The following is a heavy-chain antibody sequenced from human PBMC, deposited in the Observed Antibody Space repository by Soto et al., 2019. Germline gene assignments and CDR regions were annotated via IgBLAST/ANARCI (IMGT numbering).Heavy chain of an antibody. CDR3: ATLHDSGDYEGWFDP. Sequence: QVQLQQWGARLLNPSETLSLTCAVSGRSFSDYYWSWIRQPPGRGLEWIAEISHSGSTNYNPSLMSRVTISVDTSKNEFSLKLTSVTAADTAVSYCATLHDSGDYEGWFDPWGQGTTVTVSS. CDR1: GRSFSDYY. D-gene: IGHD4-17*01. CDR2: ISHSGST. J-gene: IGHJ5*02. V-gene: IGHV4-34*02.